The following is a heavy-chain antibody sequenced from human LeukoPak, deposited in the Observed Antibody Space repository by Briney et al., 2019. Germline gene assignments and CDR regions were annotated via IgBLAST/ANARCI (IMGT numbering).Heavy chain of an antibody. J-gene: IGHJ4*02. Sequence: SGGSLRLSCAASGFTFSSYGMHWVRQAPGKGLEWVAVISYDGSNKYNADSVKGRFTISRDNSKNTLYLQMNSLRAEDTAVYYCAKTTDSSSWTGLDYWGQGTLVTVSS. CDR2: ISYDGSNK. CDR3: AKTTDSSSWTGLDY. CDR1: GFTFSSYG. D-gene: IGHD6-13*01. V-gene: IGHV3-30*18.